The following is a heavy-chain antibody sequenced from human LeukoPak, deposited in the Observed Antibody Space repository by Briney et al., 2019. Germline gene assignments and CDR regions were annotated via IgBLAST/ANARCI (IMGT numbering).Heavy chain of an antibody. CDR2: ISASGVST. V-gene: IGHV3-23*01. CDR1: GFTSPTYG. J-gene: IGHJ4*02. D-gene: IGHD6-6*01. Sequence: QSGGSLTLSCVASGFTSPTYGMSWVRQAPGKGLEWLSSISASGVSTYYADSVKGRFTVARDISKNTLFLRMNSLRGEDTALYYCAKDLGQSNSWYFFDNWGQGVLVTVSS. CDR3: AKDLGQSNSWYFFDN.